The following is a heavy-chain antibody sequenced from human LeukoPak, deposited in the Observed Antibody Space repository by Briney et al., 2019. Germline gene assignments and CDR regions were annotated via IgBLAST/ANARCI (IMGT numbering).Heavy chain of an antibody. CDR3: VGSDWYGYFDY. CDR2: ISYDGSSK. D-gene: IGHD6-19*01. J-gene: IGHJ4*02. CDR1: GFTFSSYT. Sequence: GGSLRLSCAASGFTFSSYTMHWVRQAPGKGLEWVALISYDGSSKYYADSVKGRFTISRDNSKNTLYLQMNSLRAEDTAIYYCVGSDWYGYFDYWGQGTLVTVSS. V-gene: IGHV3-30*14.